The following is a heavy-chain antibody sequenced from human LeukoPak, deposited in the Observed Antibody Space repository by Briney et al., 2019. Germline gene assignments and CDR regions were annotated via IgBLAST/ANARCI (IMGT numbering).Heavy chain of an antibody. D-gene: IGHD2-2*01. CDR2: ISGSGVST. Sequence: SGGSLRLSCAASGFTFSSYVMNWVRQAPGKGLEWVSAISGSGVSTSYADSVKGRFTISRDNSKNTLYLHMNSLRAEDTAIYFCAKDPANQLLYRAHFSHWGQGTLVTVSS. V-gene: IGHV3-23*01. CDR3: AKDPANQLLYRAHFSH. CDR1: GFTFSSYV. J-gene: IGHJ1*01.